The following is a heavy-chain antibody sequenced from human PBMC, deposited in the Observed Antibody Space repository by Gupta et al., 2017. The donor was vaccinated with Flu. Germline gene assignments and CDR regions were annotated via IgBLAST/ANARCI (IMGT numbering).Heavy chain of an antibody. CDR3: ARYDSGRHAGLDY. V-gene: IGHV3-7*01. Sequence: EVQLVESGGGLVQPGGSLRLSCAASGFTFSTYWMTWVRQGPGRGLEWVANIKYDGSETFYVDSVKGRFTISRDNAKNSLYLQMNSLRDEDTAVYYCARYDSGRHAGLDYWGQGALVTVSS. CDR2: IKYDGSET. D-gene: IGHD3-10*01. J-gene: IGHJ4*02. CDR1: GFTFSTYW.